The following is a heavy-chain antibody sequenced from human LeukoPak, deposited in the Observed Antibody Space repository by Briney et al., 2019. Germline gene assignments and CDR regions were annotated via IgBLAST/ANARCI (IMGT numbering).Heavy chain of an antibody. D-gene: IGHD6-6*01. Sequence: IPSETLSLTCAVYGGSFSGYYWSWIRQPPGKGLEWIGEINHSGSTNYNPSLKSRVTMSVDTSKNQFSLKLSSVTAADTAVYYCARDLIAARPSDAFDIWGQGTMVTVSS. J-gene: IGHJ3*02. CDR3: ARDLIAARPSDAFDI. CDR1: GGSFSGYY. V-gene: IGHV4-34*01. CDR2: INHSGST.